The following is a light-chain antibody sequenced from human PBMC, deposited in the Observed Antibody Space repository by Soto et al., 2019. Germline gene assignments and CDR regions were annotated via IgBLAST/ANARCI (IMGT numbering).Light chain of an antibody. V-gene: IGKV3-20*01. CDR2: GAS. CDR1: QSVSNNS. J-gene: IGKJ1*01. Sequence: EIGLTHSPGPLSLSPGERATLSCRASQSVSNNSLAWYQQKPGQAPRLLIYGASNRATGIPDRFRSSGSGTDFTLTISRLEPEDFAVYYCQHYGSSTWTFGPGTKVDIK. CDR3: QHYGSSTWT.